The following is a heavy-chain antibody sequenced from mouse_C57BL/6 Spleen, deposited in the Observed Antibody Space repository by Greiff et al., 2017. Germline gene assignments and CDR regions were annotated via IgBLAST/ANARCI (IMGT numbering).Heavy chain of an antibody. D-gene: IGHD4-1*01. CDR1: GYSITSGYY. V-gene: IGHV3-6*01. J-gene: IGHJ4*01. CDR3: ARGLTDMDY. Sequence: ESGPGLVKPSQSLSLTCSVTGYSITSGYYWNWIRQFPGNKLEWMGYISYDGSNNYNPSLKNRISITRDTSKNQFFLKLNSVTTEDTATYYCARGLTDMDYWGQGTSVTVSS. CDR2: ISYDGSN.